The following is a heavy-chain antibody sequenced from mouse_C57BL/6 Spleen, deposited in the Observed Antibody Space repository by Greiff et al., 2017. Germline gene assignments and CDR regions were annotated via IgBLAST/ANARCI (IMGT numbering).Heavy chain of an antibody. Sequence: EVQLQQSGAELVRPGASVKLSCTASGFNFNDYYIHWVKQRPEQGLEWIGRIDPEDGDTEYDPKFKGKATMTAYTSSNTAYLQLSSLTSEDTAVYYCTHGYSHSYAMDYWGQGTSVTVSS. CDR3: THGYSHSYAMDY. CDR2: IDPEDGDT. J-gene: IGHJ4*01. D-gene: IGHD2-3*01. V-gene: IGHV14-1*01. CDR1: GFNFNDYY.